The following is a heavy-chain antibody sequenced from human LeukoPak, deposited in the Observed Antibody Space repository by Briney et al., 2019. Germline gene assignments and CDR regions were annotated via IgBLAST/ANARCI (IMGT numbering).Heavy chain of an antibody. D-gene: IGHD6-13*01. J-gene: IGHJ1*01. CDR3: AGIAAAGTSGYFQH. CDR1: GGTFSSYA. Sequence: SVTVSCKASGGTFSSYAISWVRQAPGQGLEWMGGIIPIFGTANYAQKFQGRVTITADKSTSTAYMELSSLRSEDTAVYYCAGIAAAGTSGYFQHWGQGTLVTVSS. CDR2: IIPIFGTA. V-gene: IGHV1-69*06.